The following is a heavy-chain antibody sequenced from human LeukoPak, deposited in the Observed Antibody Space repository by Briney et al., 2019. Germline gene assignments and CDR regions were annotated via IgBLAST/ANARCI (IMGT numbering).Heavy chain of an antibody. CDR1: GFTFSTYA. V-gene: IGHV3-23*01. D-gene: IGHD1-1*01. CDR3: ARRGNDDGFVDY. J-gene: IGHJ4*02. Sequence: GGSLRLSCAASGFTFSTYAMTWVRQAPGKGLEWVSTISGSGLTTFYADSVKGRFTISRVDSKNSMYLQMNSLRAEDTAMYCCARRGNDDGFVDYWGQGTLVTVSS. CDR2: ISGSGLTT.